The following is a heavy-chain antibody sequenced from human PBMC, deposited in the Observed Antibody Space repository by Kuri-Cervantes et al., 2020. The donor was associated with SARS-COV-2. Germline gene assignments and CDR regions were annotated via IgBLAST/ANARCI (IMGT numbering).Heavy chain of an antibody. D-gene: IGHD6-19*01. CDR1: GYSFTSYW. CDR3: ARNVQQWLAIDY. CDR2: IYPGDSDN. J-gene: IGHJ4*02. Sequence: QVSCKGSGYSFTSYWIGWVRQMPGKGLEWMGIIYPGDSDNRYSPSFQGQVTISADKTSSTAYLQWSSLKASDTAMYYCARNVQQWLAIDYWGQGTLVTVSS. V-gene: IGHV5-51*01.